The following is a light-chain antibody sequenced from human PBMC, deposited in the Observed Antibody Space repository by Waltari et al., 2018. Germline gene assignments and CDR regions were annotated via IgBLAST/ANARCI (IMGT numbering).Light chain of an antibody. Sequence: IVMTQSPATLSVSPGDEATLSCWASESVNSNLAWYQHKPGQAPRLLVHGASTRATGIPARFSGSGSGTEFTLTISSLQSEDFAIYYCQQYNNWWTFGQGTTVEIK. V-gene: IGKV3-15*01. J-gene: IGKJ1*01. CDR1: ESVNSN. CDR3: QQYNNWWT. CDR2: GAS.